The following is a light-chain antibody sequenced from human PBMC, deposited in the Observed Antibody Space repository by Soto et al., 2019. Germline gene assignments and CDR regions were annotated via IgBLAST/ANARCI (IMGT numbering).Light chain of an antibody. J-gene: IGKJ1*01. V-gene: IGKV3-20*01. CDR2: GAS. CDR3: QQYGTSIRT. Sequence: EIVLTQSPGTLSLSPGKRATLYCRASQSVLSNFLAWYQQKPGQAPRLLIYGASSRATGIPDRFSGSGSGTDFTLTISGLEPEDFAVYYCQQYGTSIRTFGQGTKVEIK. CDR1: QSVLSNF.